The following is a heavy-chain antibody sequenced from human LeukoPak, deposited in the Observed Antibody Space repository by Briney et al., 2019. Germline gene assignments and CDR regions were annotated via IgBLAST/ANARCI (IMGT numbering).Heavy chain of an antibody. Sequence: SVKVSCKASGGTFSSYAISWVRQAPGQGLEWMGGIIPIFGTANYAQKFQGRVTITADESTSTAYMELSSLRSEDTAVYYCARDSCSSTSCLSIDDYWGQGTLVTVSS. CDR1: GGTFSSYA. CDR2: IIPIFGTA. D-gene: IGHD2-2*01. V-gene: IGHV1-69*13. J-gene: IGHJ4*02. CDR3: ARDSCSSTSCLSIDDY.